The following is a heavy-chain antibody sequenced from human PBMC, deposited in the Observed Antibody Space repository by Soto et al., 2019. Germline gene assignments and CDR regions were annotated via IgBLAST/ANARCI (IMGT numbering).Heavy chain of an antibody. V-gene: IGHV1-18*01. CDR1: GYTFTDYD. Sequence: QGQLVQSGAEVKKPGASVKVSCKASGYTFTDYDISWVRQAPGQGLEWMGWISVDNGNTKYVESLQGRVTMTTDTPTSTPYMEVSSPRSEDTAVYSCARDVGATGDRGQGTLVTVSS. J-gene: IGHJ4*02. D-gene: IGHD1-26*01. CDR2: ISVDNGNT. CDR3: ARDVGATGD.